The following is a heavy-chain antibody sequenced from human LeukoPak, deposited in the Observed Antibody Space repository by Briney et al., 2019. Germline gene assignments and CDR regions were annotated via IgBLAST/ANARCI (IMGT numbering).Heavy chain of an antibody. V-gene: IGHV3-21*01. CDR2: ISSSSSYI. CDR3: ARDYNYYYYYGMDV. J-gene: IGHJ6*02. Sequence: GGSLRLSCAASGFTFSSYSMNWVRQAPGKGLEWVSSISSSSSYIYYADSVKGRFTVSRDNAKNSLYLQMNSLRAEDTAVYYCARDYNYYYYYGMDVWGQGTTVTVSS. CDR1: GFTFSSYS.